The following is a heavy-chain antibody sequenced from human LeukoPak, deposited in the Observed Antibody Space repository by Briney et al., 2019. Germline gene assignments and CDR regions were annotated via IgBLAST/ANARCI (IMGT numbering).Heavy chain of an antibody. J-gene: IGHJ4*02. D-gene: IGHD1-26*01. CDR2: FYYSGST. CDR1: GGSISSSSYY. Sequence: PSETLSLTCAVSGGSISSSSYYWGWIRQPPGKGLEWIGSFYYSGSTYYNPSLKSRVTISVDTSKNQFSLKLSSVTAADMAVYYCARGEPPFAYWGQGTLVTVSS. CDR3: ARGEPPFAY. V-gene: IGHV4-39*01.